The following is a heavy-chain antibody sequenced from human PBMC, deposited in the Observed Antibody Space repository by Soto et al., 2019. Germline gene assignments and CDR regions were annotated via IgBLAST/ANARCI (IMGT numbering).Heavy chain of an antibody. CDR1: GYTFTSHY. CDR2: INPSGGTT. J-gene: IGHJ4*02. CDR3: ARDLGSRSSWFPHRGSDDY. V-gene: IGHV1-46*01. Sequence: QVQLVQSGAEVKKPGASVKVSCKASGYTFTSHYIHWVRQAPGEGLEWMGIINPSGGTTSYAQRFERRGTMTKDTSTRTVYMELRSLRSEDTAIYYCARDLGSRSSWFPHRGSDDYWGQGTLVTVSS. D-gene: IGHD3-3*01.